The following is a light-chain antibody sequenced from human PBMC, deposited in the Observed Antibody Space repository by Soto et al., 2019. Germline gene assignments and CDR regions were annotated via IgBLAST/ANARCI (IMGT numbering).Light chain of an antibody. CDR2: GAS. CDR1: QSVGRS. J-gene: IGKJ4*01. CDR3: QQYNHWPPLT. V-gene: IGKV3-15*01. Sequence: EIVMTQSPATLSVSPGERATLSCRASQSVGRSLAWYQQKPGHAPRLLIYGASTRATGIPASFSGSGSGTEFTLTISSLQSEDFAIYSCQQYNHWPPLTFGGGTKVEIK.